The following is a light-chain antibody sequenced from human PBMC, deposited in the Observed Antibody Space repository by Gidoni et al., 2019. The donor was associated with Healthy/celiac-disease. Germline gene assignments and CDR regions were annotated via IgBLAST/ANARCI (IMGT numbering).Light chain of an antibody. J-gene: IGLJ3*02. V-gene: IGLV1-44*01. CDR3: AAWEDSLNGLNWV. CDR1: SPNIGSNT. CDR2: SNN. Sequence: QSVLTQPPSASGTPGQRVTISCSGSSPNIGSNTVNWYQQLPGTAPKLLIYSNNQRPSGVPDRFSGSKSGTSASLAISGLQSEDEADYYCAAWEDSLNGLNWVFGGGTKLTVL.